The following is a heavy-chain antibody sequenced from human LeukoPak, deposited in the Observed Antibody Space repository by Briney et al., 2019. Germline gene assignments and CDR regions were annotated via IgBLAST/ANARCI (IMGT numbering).Heavy chain of an antibody. CDR2: IYYSGST. CDR3: AVSGSPLDAFDI. V-gene: IGHV4-39*01. D-gene: IGHD1-26*01. Sequence: SETLSLTCTVSGGSISSSSYYWGWIRQPPGKGLEWIGSIYYSGSTYYNPSLKSRVTISVDTSKNPFYLKLSSVTAADTAVYYCAVSGSPLDAFDIWGQGTMVTVSS. J-gene: IGHJ3*02. CDR1: GGSISSSSYY.